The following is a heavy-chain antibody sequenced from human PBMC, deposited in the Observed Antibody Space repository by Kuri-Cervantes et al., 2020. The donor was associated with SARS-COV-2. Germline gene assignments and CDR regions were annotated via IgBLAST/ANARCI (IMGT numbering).Heavy chain of an antibody. CDR1: GGSISSHY. CDR3: SSSSSLSYYFDY. J-gene: IGHJ4*02. Sequence: ESLKISCTVSGGSISSHYWSWIRQPPGKGLEWIGEINHSGSTNYNPSLKSRVTISVDTSKNQFSLKLSSVTAADTAVYYCSSSSSLSYYFDYWGQGTLVTVSS. V-gene: IGHV4-34*01. D-gene: IGHD6-6*01. CDR2: INHSGST.